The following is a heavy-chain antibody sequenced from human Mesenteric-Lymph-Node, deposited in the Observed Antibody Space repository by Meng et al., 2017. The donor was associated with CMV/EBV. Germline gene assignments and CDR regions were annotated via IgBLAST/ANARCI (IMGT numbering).Heavy chain of an antibody. CDR1: RYRFTNFG. Sequence: ASVKVSCKASRYRFTNFGISWVRQAPGQGLEWMGWISAYNGYTNYAQRLQGRVTMTTDTSTRTAYMELRSLRSTDTAVYYCARDADPSGNDPFDYWGQGILVTVS. CDR2: ISAYNGYT. D-gene: IGHD5-12*01. CDR3: ARDADPSGNDPFDY. J-gene: IGHJ4*02. V-gene: IGHV1-18*01.